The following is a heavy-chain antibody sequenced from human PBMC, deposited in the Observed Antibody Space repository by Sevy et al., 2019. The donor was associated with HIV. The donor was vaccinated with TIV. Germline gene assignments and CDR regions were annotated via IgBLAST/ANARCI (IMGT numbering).Heavy chain of an antibody. Sequence: GGSLRLSCVASGFTFSTNDMSWVRQAPGKGLEWVSISSVSGDRTYYADSVKGRFTISRDTPKNTLLLQMNSLRVEDTAVYYCAKGGWLEVWGQGTLVTVSS. V-gene: IGHV3-23*01. J-gene: IGHJ4*02. CDR3: AKGGWLEV. CDR2: SSVSGDRT. D-gene: IGHD6-19*01. CDR1: GFTFSTND.